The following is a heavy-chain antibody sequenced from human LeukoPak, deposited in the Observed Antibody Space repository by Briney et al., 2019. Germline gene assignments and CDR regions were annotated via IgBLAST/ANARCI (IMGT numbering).Heavy chain of an antibody. V-gene: IGHV4-61*02. CDR1: GGSISSGNYQ. Sequence: SETLSLTCTVSGGSISSGNYQWIWIRQPAGKGLEWIGRIYSSGNTNYNPSLKSRVSISIDTSKNQFSLRPSSVTAADTALYYCARRSTVLTANYEYWGQGTLVTVSA. CDR2: IYSSGNT. CDR3: ARRSTVLTANYEY. J-gene: IGHJ4*02. D-gene: IGHD4-23*01.